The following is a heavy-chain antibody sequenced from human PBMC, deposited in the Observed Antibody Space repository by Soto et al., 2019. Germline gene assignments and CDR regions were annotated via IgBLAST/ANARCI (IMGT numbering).Heavy chain of an antibody. CDR1: GFTFRSYD. D-gene: IGHD6-19*01. CDR3: ARDDSGPFHY. Sequence: GGSLRLSCAASGFTFRSYDMHWVRQARGKGLEWVSAFGVAGDTYFSGSVKGRFTISRENAKISLHLQMNSLRAGDTAVYYCARDDSGPFHYWGQGTLVTVSS. V-gene: IGHV3-13*01. CDR2: FGVAGDT. J-gene: IGHJ4*02.